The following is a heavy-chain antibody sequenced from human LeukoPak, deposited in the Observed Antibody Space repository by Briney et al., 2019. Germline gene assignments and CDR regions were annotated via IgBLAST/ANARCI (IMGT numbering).Heavy chain of an antibody. CDR1: GYTFTGYY. J-gene: IGHJ3*02. D-gene: IGHD4-17*01. CDR2: INPNSGGT. Sequence: ASVKVSCKASGYTFTGYYMHWVRQAPGQGLEWMGWINPNSGGTNYAQKFQGRVTMTRDTSISTAYMELSRLRSDDTAVYYCVTTTVTPDAFDIWGQGTMVTVSS. V-gene: IGHV1-2*02. CDR3: VTTTVTPDAFDI.